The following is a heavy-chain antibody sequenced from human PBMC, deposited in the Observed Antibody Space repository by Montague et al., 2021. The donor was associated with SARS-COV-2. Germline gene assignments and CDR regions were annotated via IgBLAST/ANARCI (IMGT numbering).Heavy chain of an antibody. V-gene: IGHV4-61*01. Sequence: SETLSLTCTVSGGSVSSGSNYWSWIRRSPGKGLEWIAYIYDGGAVNYNPSLGSRVTISTDTSKDQLSLKVNSVTAADTAVYYCVRDHPYGGPRGAYDIWGQGTVVTVSS. J-gene: IGHJ3*02. CDR1: GGSVSSGSNY. CDR3: VRDHPYGGPRGAYDI. D-gene: IGHD4-23*01. CDR2: IYDGGAV.